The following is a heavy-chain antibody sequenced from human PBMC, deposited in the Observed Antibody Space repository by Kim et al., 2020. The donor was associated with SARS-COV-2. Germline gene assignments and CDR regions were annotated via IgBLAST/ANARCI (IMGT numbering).Heavy chain of an antibody. D-gene: IGHD4-17*01. CDR2: IRSKAYGGTT. Sequence: GGSLRLSCTASGFTFGDYAMSWFRQAPGKGLEWVGFIRSKAYGGTTEYAASVKGRFTISRDDSKSIAYLQMNSLKTEDTAVYYCTRVKRDYPPRLGYFDYWGQGTLVTVSS. CDR3: TRVKRDYPPRLGYFDY. CDR1: GFTFGDYA. V-gene: IGHV3-49*03. J-gene: IGHJ4*02.